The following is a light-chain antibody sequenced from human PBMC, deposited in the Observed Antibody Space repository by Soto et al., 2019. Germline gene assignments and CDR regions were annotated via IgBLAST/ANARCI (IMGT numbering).Light chain of an antibody. J-gene: IGKJ4*01. CDR3: QQYYDTPLT. CDR1: QSLLYTSDNKNY. CDR2: WAS. Sequence: DIVMTQSPDSLAVSLGERATINCRSSQSLLYTSDNKNYLRWFQQKPGQPPKLLIYWASTRESGVPDRFSGAGSGTDFTLTISSRQVEDVAVYYCQQYYDTPLTFGGGTKVDIK. V-gene: IGKV4-1*01.